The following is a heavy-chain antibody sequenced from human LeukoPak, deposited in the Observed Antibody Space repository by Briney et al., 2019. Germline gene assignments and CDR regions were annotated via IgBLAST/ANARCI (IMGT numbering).Heavy chain of an antibody. CDR3: AAAPARSLGGAKNWFDP. J-gene: IGHJ5*02. D-gene: IGHD2-21*01. CDR1: GGSISSGGYY. V-gene: IGHV4-31*03. CDR2: IYYSGST. Sequence: TASETLSPTCTVSGGSISSGGYYWSWIRQHPGKGLECIGYIYYSGSTYYNPSLKSRVTMSVDTSKNQFSLKLSSVTAADTAVYYCAAAPARSLGGAKNWFDPWGQGTLVTVSS.